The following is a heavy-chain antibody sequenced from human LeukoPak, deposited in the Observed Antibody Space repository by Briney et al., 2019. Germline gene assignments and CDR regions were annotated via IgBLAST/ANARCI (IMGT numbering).Heavy chain of an antibody. D-gene: IGHD4-17*01. V-gene: IGHV4-34*01. Sequence: SETLSLTCAVYGGSFSGYYWSWIRQPPGKGLEWIGSIYYSGSTYYNPSLKSRVTISVDTSKNQFSLKLSSVTAADTAVYYCARETTSNYGNWFDPWGQGTLVTVSS. CDR3: ARETTSNYGNWFDP. J-gene: IGHJ5*02. CDR1: GGSFSGYY. CDR2: IYYSGST.